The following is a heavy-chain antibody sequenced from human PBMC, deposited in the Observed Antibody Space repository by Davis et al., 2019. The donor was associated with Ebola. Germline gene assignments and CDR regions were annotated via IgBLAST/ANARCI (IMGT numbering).Heavy chain of an antibody. Sequence: AASVKLSCKASGYTFTNYYMHWVRQAPGQGLAWMGMINPNDGRTIYAQKFQGRVTVTRDTSTTTVYMDLSSLRSEDTALYYCTTPGGQDSGYDVLDIWGQGTMVTVSS. CDR2: INPNDGRT. CDR1: GYTFTNYY. CDR3: TTPGGQDSGYDVLDI. V-gene: IGHV1-46*03. D-gene: IGHD5-12*01. J-gene: IGHJ3*02.